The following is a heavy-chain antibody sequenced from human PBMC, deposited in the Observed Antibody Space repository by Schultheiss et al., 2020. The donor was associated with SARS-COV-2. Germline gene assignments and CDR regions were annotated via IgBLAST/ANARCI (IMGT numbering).Heavy chain of an antibody. V-gene: IGHV4-61*01. CDR1: GGSVSSGSYY. CDR2: MYYSGRT. D-gene: IGHD5-18*01. Sequence: SETLSLTCTVSGGSVSSGSYYWSWIRQPPGKGLEWIGYMYYSGRTNYNPSLKSRVTISVDTSKNQFSLKLSSVTAADTAVYYCARGGAYSYGPHYFDYWGQGTLVTVSS. J-gene: IGHJ4*02. CDR3: ARGGAYSYGPHYFDY.